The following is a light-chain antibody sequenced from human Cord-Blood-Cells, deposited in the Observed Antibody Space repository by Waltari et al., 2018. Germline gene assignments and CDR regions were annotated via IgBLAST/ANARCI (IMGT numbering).Light chain of an antibody. V-gene: IGKV3-15*01. Sequence: EIVMTQSPATLSVSPGEKATLSCRSSQSVSSNLDWYQQKPGQAPRRLIYGASTRGRGIPHRCRGSGSGTEFTLTISSLQSEDFAVYYCQQYNNWPRTVGQGTKVEIK. CDR3: QQYNNWPRT. CDR2: GAS. J-gene: IGKJ1*01. CDR1: QSVSSN.